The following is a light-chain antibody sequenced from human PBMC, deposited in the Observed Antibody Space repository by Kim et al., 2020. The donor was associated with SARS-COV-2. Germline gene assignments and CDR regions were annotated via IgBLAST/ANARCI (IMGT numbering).Light chain of an antibody. CDR2: DAS. CDR1: QGITSY. V-gene: IGKV1-39*01. J-gene: IGKJ2*01. CDR3: QQYDNTPHT. Sequence: SASVGDRVTITCRASQGITSYLNWYQQKPGKAPKLLIYDASSLQSGVPSRFSGSGSGTDFTLTISSLQPEDIATYYCQQYDNTPHTFGQGTKLEI.